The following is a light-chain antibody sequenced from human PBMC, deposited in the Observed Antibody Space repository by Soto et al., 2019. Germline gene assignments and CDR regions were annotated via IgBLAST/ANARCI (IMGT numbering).Light chain of an antibody. V-gene: IGKV3-20*01. Sequence: EIVLMQSPGTLYFSPGERATLSCRASQSVSSSYLAWYEQKPGQAPRLLIYGASSRANGVQDRFSGSGSGTDFTLTISRLEPEDCAVYYCQQSGSSPYTFGQGTKLEL. J-gene: IGKJ2*01. CDR3: QQSGSSPYT. CDR1: QSVSSSY. CDR2: GAS.